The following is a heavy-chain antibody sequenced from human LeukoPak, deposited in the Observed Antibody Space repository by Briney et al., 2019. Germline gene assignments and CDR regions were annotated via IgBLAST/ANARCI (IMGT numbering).Heavy chain of an antibody. CDR1: GFTFSSYS. V-gene: IGHV3-48*04. J-gene: IGHJ6*03. D-gene: IGHD6-13*01. CDR3: ASRADFRYSSSWYPERNYYYYYYMDV. Sequence: AGSLRLSCAASGFTFSSYSMNWVRQAPGKGLEWVSYISSSSSTIYYADSVKGRFTISRDNAKNSLYLQMNSLRAEDTAVYYCASRADFRYSSSWYPERNYYYYYYMDVWGKGTTVTVSS. CDR2: ISSSSSTI.